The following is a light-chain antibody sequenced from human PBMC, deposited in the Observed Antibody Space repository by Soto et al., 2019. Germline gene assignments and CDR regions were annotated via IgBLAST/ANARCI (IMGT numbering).Light chain of an antibody. V-gene: IGKV3-11*01. J-gene: IGKJ1*01. CDR3: QQRYNWPVT. Sequence: VMTRPSDSPPASLAERATLSCRASQGVSDNYLAWYQQKPGQAPRLLVHDASNRATGIPVRFSASGSETDFTLTISSLEPEDSAVYYCQQRYNWPVTFGRGTKVDIK. CDR1: QGVSDNY. CDR2: DAS.